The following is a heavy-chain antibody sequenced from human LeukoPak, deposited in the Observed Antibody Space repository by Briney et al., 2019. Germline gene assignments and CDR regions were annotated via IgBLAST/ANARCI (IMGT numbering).Heavy chain of an antibody. CDR2: ISWNSGSI. J-gene: IGHJ4*02. CDR1: GFTFDDYA. V-gene: IGHV3-9*01. CDR3: AKDPLLYSSSWPYYFDY. Sequence: PGGSLRLSCAASGFTFDDYAMHWVRRAPGKGLEWVSGISWNSGSIGYADSVKGRFTISRDNAKNSLYLQMNSLRAEDTALYYCAKDPLLYSSSWPYYFDYWGQGTLVTVSS. D-gene: IGHD6-13*01.